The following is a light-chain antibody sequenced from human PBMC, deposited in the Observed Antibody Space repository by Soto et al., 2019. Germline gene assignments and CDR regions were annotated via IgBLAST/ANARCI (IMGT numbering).Light chain of an antibody. J-gene: IGKJ5*01. CDR3: QQYGSSRPIT. V-gene: IGKV3-20*01. Sequence: EIVLTQSPGTLSLSPGERATLSCRASQSVSSTYLAWYQQKPGQAPRLLIYDASSRVSGIPDRFSGSGSGTDFTLTISRLEPEDFAVYYCQQYGSSRPITFGQGTRLEIK. CDR2: DAS. CDR1: QSVSSTY.